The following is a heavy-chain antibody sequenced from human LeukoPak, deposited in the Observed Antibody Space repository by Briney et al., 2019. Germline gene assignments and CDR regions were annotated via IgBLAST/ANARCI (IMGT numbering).Heavy chain of an antibody. D-gene: IGHD1-1*01. CDR2: IYYSGST. Sequence: PSETLSLTCTVSGGSISSYYWSWIRQPPGKGLEWIGYIYYSGSTNYNPSLKSRVTISVDTSKNQFSPKLSSVTAADTAVYYCARDRYGGIIDYWGQGTLVTVSS. V-gene: IGHV4-59*01. J-gene: IGHJ4*02. CDR1: GGSISSYY. CDR3: ARDRYGGIIDY.